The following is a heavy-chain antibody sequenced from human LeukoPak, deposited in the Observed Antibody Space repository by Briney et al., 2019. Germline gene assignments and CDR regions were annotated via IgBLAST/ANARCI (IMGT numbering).Heavy chain of an antibody. CDR3: VRQAQEDY. V-gene: IGHV3-30*03. CDR1: GFSFGYYG. CDR2: ITYDGSDE. D-gene: IGHD2-15*01. J-gene: IGHJ4*02. Sequence: PGGSLRLSCEASGFSFGYYGMHWVRQVPDKGLEWVAVITYDGSDEYYADSVKGRFTISRDNSKNTLFLQMNNLRVEDTAVYYCVRQAQEDYWGQGTLVTVSS.